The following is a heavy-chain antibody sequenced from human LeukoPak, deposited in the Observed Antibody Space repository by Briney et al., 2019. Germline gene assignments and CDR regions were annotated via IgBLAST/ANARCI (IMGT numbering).Heavy chain of an antibody. CDR2: ISVSSIYT. J-gene: IGHJ3*02. D-gene: IGHD6-13*01. V-gene: IGHV3-11*05. Sequence: GGSLRLSCAGSGFTFSDYSMSWIRQAPGKGLEWVSYISVSSIYTNYADSVKGRFTISRDNAKRSLYLQMKSLRAEDTAVYYCAREYISSAGTNVFDIWGQGTMVTVSS. CDR3: AREYISSAGTNVFDI. CDR1: GFTFSDYS.